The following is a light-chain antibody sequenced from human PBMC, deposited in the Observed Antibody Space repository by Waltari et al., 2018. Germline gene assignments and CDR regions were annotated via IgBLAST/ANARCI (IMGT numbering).Light chain of an antibody. CDR1: RSDVGGYNY. CDR2: DVS. Sequence: QSALTQPASVSGSPGQSITISCTGPRSDVGGYNYVSWYQQHPGKAPKLVIYDVSKRPSGVSNRFSGSKSGNTASLTISGLQAEDEADYYCSSYTSSSTLWVFGGGTKLTVL. V-gene: IGLV2-14*03. CDR3: SSYTSSSTLWV. J-gene: IGLJ3*02.